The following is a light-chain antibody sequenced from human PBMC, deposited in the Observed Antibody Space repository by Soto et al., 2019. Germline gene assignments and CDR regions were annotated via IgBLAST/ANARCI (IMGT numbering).Light chain of an antibody. CDR2: DAS. V-gene: IGKV3D-15*01. CDR3: QEYNAWPPGT. Sequence: TQSPATLSASSGEGITLSCRASQSVKNHLAWYQHRPGQAPRLLFYDASIRATGIPARFSAGGSGTQFTLVISSQQSEDAAVYYCQEYNAWPPGTFGQGTKVEIK. CDR1: QSVKNH. J-gene: IGKJ1*01.